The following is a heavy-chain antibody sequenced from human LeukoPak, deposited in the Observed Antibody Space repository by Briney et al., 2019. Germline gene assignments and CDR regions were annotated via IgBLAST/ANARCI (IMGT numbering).Heavy chain of an antibody. V-gene: IGHV3-7*05. CDR3: ARETNLGV. J-gene: IGHJ6*02. D-gene: IGHD1-14*01. CDR2: IKQDGSDK. CDR1: GFTSSNYW. Sequence: PGGSLRLSCAASGFTSSNYWMTWVRQAPGRGLEWVASIKQDGSDKFYVDSMKGRFTISRDNGKNSLHLQMNSLRAEDTAVYYCARETNLGVWGQGTTVTVSS.